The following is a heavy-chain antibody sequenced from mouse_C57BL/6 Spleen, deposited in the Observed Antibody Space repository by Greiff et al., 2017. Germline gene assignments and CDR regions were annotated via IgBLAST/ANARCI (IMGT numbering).Heavy chain of an antibody. J-gene: IGHJ2*01. D-gene: IGHD1-1*01. CDR1: GFTFSDYG. V-gene: IGHV5-17*01. CDR3: ARDLPYSTVETYFDY. CDR2: ISSGSSTI. Sequence: EVQGVESGGGLVKPGGSLKLSCAASGFTFSDYGMHWVRQAPEKGLEWVAYISSGSSTIYYADTVKGRFTISRDNAKNTLFLQMTSLRSEDTAMYYCARDLPYSTVETYFDYWGQGTTLTVSS.